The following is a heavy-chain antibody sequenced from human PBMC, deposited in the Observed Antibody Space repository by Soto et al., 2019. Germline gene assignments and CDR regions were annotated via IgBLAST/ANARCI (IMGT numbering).Heavy chain of an antibody. D-gene: IGHD3-22*01. V-gene: IGHV1-69*13. CDR3: ARVGYYYDSSGYHTQYYFDY. Sequence: ASVKVSCKASGDTFSSYAISWVRQAPGQGLEWMGGIIPIFGTANYAQKFQGRVTITADESTSTAYMELSSLRSEDTAVYYCARVGYYYDSSGYHTQYYFDYWGQGTLVTVSS. CDR1: GDTFSSYA. J-gene: IGHJ4*02. CDR2: IIPIFGTA.